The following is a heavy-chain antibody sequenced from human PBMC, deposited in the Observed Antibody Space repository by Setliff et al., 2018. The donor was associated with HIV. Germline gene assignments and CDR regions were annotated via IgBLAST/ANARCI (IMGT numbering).Heavy chain of an antibody. D-gene: IGHD3-22*01. CDR2: ITTDSNYI. CDR3: VRSLSGNSSTYYWAFDF. Sequence: KSGGSLRLSCAASGFIFNNYDMNWVRQAPGKGPEWVSSITTDSNYIYHADSVKGRFTTSRDNAKNSLWLQLDSLKVEDTALYFCVRSLSGNSSTYYWAFDFWGQGAPVTVSS. V-gene: IGHV3-21*01. CDR1: GFIFNNYD. J-gene: IGHJ4*02.